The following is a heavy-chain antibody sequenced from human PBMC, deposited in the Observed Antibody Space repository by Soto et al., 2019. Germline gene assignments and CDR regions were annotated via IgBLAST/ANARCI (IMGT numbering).Heavy chain of an antibody. CDR2: INAGNGNT. CDR3: ASGDHDYSNSGWFDP. J-gene: IGHJ5*02. CDR1: GYTFTCYA. D-gene: IGHD4-4*01. Sequence: GASVKVSCKASGYTFTCYAMHWVRRAPGQGLEWMGWINAGNGNTKYSQKFQGRVTITRDTSASTAYMELSSLRSEDTAVYYCASGDHDYSNSGWFDPWGQGTLVTVSS. V-gene: IGHV1-3*01.